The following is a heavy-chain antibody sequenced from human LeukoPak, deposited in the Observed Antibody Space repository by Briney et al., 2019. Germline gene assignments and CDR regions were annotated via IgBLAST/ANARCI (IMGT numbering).Heavy chain of an antibody. CDR3: ARDSSGWSYFDY. V-gene: IGHV4-61*02. D-gene: IGHD6-19*01. J-gene: IGHJ4*02. Sequence: SQTLSLTCTVSGGSISSGSYYWSWIRQPAGKGLEWIGRIYTSGSTNYNPSLKSRVTISVDTSKNQFSLKLSPVTAADTAVYYCARDSSGWSYFDYWGQGTLVTVSS. CDR2: IYTSGST. CDR1: GGSISSGSYY.